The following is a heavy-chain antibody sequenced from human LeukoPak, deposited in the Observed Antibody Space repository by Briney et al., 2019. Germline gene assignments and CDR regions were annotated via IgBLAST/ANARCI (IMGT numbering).Heavy chain of an antibody. D-gene: IGHD6-13*01. CDR2: ISAYNGNT. V-gene: IGHV1-18*04. Sequence: GASVKVSCKASGYTFTSYGISWVRQAPGQGLEWMGWISAYNGNTNYAQKLQGRVTMTTDTSTSTAYMELRSLRSDDTAVYYCARERHIAAAGYNWCDPWGQGTLVTVSS. CDR1: GYTFTSYG. CDR3: ARERHIAAAGYNWCDP. J-gene: IGHJ5*02.